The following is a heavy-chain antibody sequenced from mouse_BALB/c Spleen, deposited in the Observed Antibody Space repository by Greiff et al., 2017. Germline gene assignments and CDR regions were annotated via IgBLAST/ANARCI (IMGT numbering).Heavy chain of an antibody. Sequence: VQLQESGAELAKPGASVKMSCKASGYTFTSYWMHWVKQRPGQGLEWIGYINPSTGYTEYNQKFKDKATLTADKSSSTAYMQLSSLTSEDSAVYYCARGTVYFDYWGQGTTLTVSS. V-gene: IGHV1-7*01. CDR2: INPSTGYT. D-gene: IGHD4-1*01. J-gene: IGHJ2*01. CDR3: ARGTVYFDY. CDR1: GYTFTSYW.